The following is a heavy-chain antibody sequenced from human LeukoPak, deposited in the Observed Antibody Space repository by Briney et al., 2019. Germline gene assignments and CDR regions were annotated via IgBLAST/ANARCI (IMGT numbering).Heavy chain of an antibody. V-gene: IGHV1-18*01. CDR3: ATLWFGEYYFDY. Sequence: ASVKVSCKASGYTFTSYGISWVRQAPGQGLEWMGWISAYNGNTNYAQKLQGRVTMTTDTSTSTAYMELRSLRSDDTAVYYCATLWFGEYYFDYWGQGTLVTVSS. D-gene: IGHD3-10*01. CDR2: ISAYNGNT. CDR1: GYTFTSYG. J-gene: IGHJ4*02.